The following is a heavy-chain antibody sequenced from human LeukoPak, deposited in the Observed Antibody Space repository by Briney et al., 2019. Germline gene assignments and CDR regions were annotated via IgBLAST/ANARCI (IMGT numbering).Heavy chain of an antibody. D-gene: IGHD2-2*01. CDR1: GFTFSNYA. J-gene: IGHJ4*02. CDR2: IDTNGGST. CDR3: ARVGLSYDYGDY. V-gene: IGHV3-64*01. Sequence: PGGSLRLSCAASGFTFSNYAMNWVRQAPGKGLEYVSGIDTNGGSTYYANSVKGRFTISRDNSKNTLYLLMGSLRAEDMAVYYCARVGLSYDYGDYWGQGTLVTVSS.